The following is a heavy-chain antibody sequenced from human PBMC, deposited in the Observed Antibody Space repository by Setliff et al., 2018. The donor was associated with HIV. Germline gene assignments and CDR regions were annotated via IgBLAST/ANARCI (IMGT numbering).Heavy chain of an antibody. CDR1: GGSISSSNNY. J-gene: IGHJ4*02. D-gene: IGHD2-2*01. CDR2: IYYSGST. Sequence: LSLTCSVSGGSISSSNNYWGWIRQPPGKGLEWIGSIYYSGSTYYNPSLKSRVTISVDTSKSQFSLRLTSVTAADTALYYCARHEGVLQEDGGFDSWGQGTPVTVSS. V-gene: IGHV4-39*01. CDR3: ARHEGVLQEDGGFDS.